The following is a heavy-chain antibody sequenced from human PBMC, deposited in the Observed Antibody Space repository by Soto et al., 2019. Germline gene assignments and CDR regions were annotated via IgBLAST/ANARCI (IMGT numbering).Heavy chain of an antibody. CDR2: IYYSGST. V-gene: IGHV4-59*01. Sequence: SATLSLTCTVSGGSISSYYWSWLRQPPGKGLEWIGYIYYSGSTNYNPSLKSRVTISVDTSKNQFSLKLSSVTAADTAVYYCARAKFWSGYFRGSINWFAPWGQGTLVTFSS. CDR3: ARAKFWSGYFRGSINWFAP. D-gene: IGHD3-3*01. J-gene: IGHJ5*02. CDR1: GGSISSYY.